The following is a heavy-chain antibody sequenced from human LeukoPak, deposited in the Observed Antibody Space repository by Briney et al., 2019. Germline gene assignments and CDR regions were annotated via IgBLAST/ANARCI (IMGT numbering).Heavy chain of an antibody. J-gene: IGHJ4*02. CDR1: GFTLSRNA. V-gene: IGHV3-23*01. CDR2: VGSDEKT. CDR3: AKDLSWWAAADY. D-gene: IGHD2-15*01. Sequence: GGSLRLSCAASGFTLSRNAMRWVRQAPGRGLGWVSGVGSDEKTHYTDSVRGRFTIFRDNSKNTLYLQMNSLRVEDTAIYYCAKDLSWWAAADYWGQGALVTVAS.